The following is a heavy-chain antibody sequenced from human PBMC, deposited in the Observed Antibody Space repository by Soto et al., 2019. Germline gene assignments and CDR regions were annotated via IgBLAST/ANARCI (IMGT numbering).Heavy chain of an antibody. Sequence: ETLSLTCTVSGGSISSYYWSWIRQPPGKGLEWIGYIYYSGSTNYNPSLKSRVTISVDTSKNQFSLKLSSVTAADTAVYYCARGSGTGGIFGVVITYYGMDVWGQGTTVTVSS. CDR3: ARGSGTGGIFGVVITYYGMDV. CDR2: IYYSGST. V-gene: IGHV4-59*01. D-gene: IGHD3-3*01. CDR1: GGSISSYY. J-gene: IGHJ6*02.